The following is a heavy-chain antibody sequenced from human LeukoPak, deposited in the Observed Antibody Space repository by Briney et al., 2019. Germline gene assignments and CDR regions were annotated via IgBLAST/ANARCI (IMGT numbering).Heavy chain of an antibody. CDR1: GFIFDDYG. CDR2: VTWNGGRT. D-gene: IGHD3-3*01. Sequence: PGGSLRLSCAASGFIFDDYGMSWVRQAPGKGLEWVSGVTWNGGRTGYADSVKGRFTISRDSAKNSLYLQMNSLRAEDTAVYYCARGLGGYYDFWSGYYIKYNWFDPWGQGTLVTVSS. V-gene: IGHV3-20*04. J-gene: IGHJ5*02. CDR3: ARGLGGYYDFWSGYYIKYNWFDP.